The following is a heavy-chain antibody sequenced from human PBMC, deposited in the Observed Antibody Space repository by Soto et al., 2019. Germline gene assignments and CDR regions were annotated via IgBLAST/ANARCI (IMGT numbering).Heavy chain of an antibody. V-gene: IGHV3-33*01. CDR1: GFTFSRHG. CDR2: ILNDASGH. Sequence: LXLSCATSGFTFSRHGMHWVRQTPGKGLEWLAVILNDASGHWYADSVKGRFTISRDNFENTLYLQMNGLRLEDTGMYYCARDDDYPDNGFDYWGQGTLVTVSS. J-gene: IGHJ4*02. D-gene: IGHD4-17*01. CDR3: ARDDDYPDNGFDY.